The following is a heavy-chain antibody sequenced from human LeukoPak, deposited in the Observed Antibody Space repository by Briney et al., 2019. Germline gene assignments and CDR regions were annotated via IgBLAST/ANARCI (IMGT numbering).Heavy chain of an antibody. CDR1: GFTFSSYG. J-gene: IGHJ3*02. D-gene: IGHD1-20*01. V-gene: IGHV3-33*01. Sequence: GGSLRLSCAASGFTFSSYGMHWVRQAPDKGLEWVAVIWYDGSNKYYADSVKGRFTISRDNSKNTLYLQMNSLRAEDTAVYYCARLTGYGAFDIWGQGTMVTVSS. CDR3: ARLTGYGAFDI. CDR2: IWYDGSNK.